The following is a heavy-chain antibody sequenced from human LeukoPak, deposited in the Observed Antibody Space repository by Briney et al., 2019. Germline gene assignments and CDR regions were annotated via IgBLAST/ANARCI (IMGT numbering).Heavy chain of an antibody. Sequence: GSSVKVSCKASGYAFSNYGFDWLRQAPGQGPDWMGRIKSDSGNTNYAQKFQGRVTMTTDSSTSTAYMELTSVRSDDTAVYYCARDFLSRGSSGYVFDIWGQGTMVTVSS. D-gene: IGHD3-16*01. CDR2: IKSDSGNT. V-gene: IGHV1-18*01. CDR3: ARDFLSRGSSGYVFDI. J-gene: IGHJ3*02. CDR1: GYAFSNYG.